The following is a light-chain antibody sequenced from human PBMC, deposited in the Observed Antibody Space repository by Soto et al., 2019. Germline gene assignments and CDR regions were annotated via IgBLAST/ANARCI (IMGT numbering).Light chain of an antibody. CDR3: QQYNSYWT. CDR2: KAS. V-gene: IGKV1-5*03. J-gene: IGKJ1*01. CDR1: QSISSW. Sequence: DIQMTQYPSTLSAAVGDRVTITCRASQSISSWLAWYQQKPGKAPKLLPYKASSLESGVPSRFSGSGSGTAFTLTLSRLQPDDCAMYYCQQYNSYWTFGQGTKVEI.